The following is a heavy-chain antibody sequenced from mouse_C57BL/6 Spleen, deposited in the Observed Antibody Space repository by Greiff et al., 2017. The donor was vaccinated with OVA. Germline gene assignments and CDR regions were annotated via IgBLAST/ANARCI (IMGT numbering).Heavy chain of an antibody. CDR1: GFTFSDYY. Sequence: EVKVVESEGGLVQPGSSMKLSCTASGFTFSDYYMAWVRQVPEKGLEWVANINYDGSSTYYLDSLKSRFIISRDNAKNILYLQRSSLKSEGTATYDCARDRSYYYGSSHYYAMDYWGQGTSVTVAS. D-gene: IGHD1-1*01. CDR3: ARDRSYYYGSSHYYAMDY. CDR2: INYDGSST. V-gene: IGHV5-16*01. J-gene: IGHJ4*01.